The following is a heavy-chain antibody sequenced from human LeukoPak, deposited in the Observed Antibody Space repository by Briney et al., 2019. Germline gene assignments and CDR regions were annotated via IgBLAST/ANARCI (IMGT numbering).Heavy chain of an antibody. CDR1: GDSVSSNSAA. V-gene: IGHV6-1*01. D-gene: IGHD6-19*01. CDR3: ARGQWGLYAAAFDL. J-gene: IGHJ3*01. Sequence: SQTLSLTCAVSGDSVSSNSAAWNWSRQSPSRGREWLGRTYYRSKWYNEYALSVRSRITINPDTSKNQLSLQLNSVTPEDTAVYYCARGQWGLYAAAFDLWGQGTIVTVSS. CDR2: TYYRSKWYN.